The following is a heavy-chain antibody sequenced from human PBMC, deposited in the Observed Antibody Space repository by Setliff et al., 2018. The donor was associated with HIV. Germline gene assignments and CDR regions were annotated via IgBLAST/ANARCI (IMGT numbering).Heavy chain of an antibody. CDR1: GYTFTRYF. V-gene: IGHV1-46*01. D-gene: IGHD1-26*01. J-gene: IGHJ4*02. Sequence: ASVKVSCKASGYTFTRYFMHCVRQAPGQELEWLGMINPSGGSTWYAQKFQGRVTMTGDTSTNTLYMELSSLGSEDTAVYYCARGWEGGMDYWGQGTLVTVSS. CDR3: ARGWEGGMDY. CDR2: INPSGGST.